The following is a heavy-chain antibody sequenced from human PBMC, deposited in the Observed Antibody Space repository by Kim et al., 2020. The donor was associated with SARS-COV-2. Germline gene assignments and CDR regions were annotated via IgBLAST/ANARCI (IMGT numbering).Heavy chain of an antibody. CDR3: ARDAPYNWKGSGMDV. Sequence: ASVKVSCKASGYTFTGYYMHWVRQAPGQGLEWMGRINPNSGGTNYAQKFQGRVTMTRDTSISTAYMELSRLRSDDTAVYYCARDAPYNWKGSGMDVWGQGTTVTVSS. D-gene: IGHD1-20*01. CDR1: GYTFTGYY. CDR2: INPNSGGT. V-gene: IGHV1-2*06. J-gene: IGHJ6*02.